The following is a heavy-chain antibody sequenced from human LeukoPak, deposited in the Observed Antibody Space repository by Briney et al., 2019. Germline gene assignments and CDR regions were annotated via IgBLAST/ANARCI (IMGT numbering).Heavy chain of an antibody. Sequence: GASVKVSCKASGGTFSSYAINWVRQATGQGLEWMGWMNPNSGNTGYAQKFQGRVTITRNTSISTAYMELSSLRSEDTAVYYCARVRVVVVPAAIEDEYADPYYFDYWGQGTLVTVSS. D-gene: IGHD2-2*01. J-gene: IGHJ4*02. CDR1: GGTFSSYA. CDR3: ARVRVVVVPAAIEDEYADPYYFDY. CDR2: MNPNSGNT. V-gene: IGHV1-8*03.